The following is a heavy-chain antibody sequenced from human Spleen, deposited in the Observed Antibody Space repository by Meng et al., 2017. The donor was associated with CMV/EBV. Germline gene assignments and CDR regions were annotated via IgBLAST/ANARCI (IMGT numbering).Heavy chain of an antibody. CDR2: IHYTGSA. CDR3: ARSGDPWGGNWFDP. V-gene: IGHV4-39*07. Sequence: SETLSLTCTVSGASISTSTYYWGWIRQSPGRGLEWIASIHYTGSAYYSPSLKSPVTISVDTSTNQFSLKLSSVTAADTAVYYCARSGDPWGGNWFDPWGQGTLVTVLL. J-gene: IGHJ5*02. CDR1: GASISTSTYY. D-gene: IGHD2-21*01.